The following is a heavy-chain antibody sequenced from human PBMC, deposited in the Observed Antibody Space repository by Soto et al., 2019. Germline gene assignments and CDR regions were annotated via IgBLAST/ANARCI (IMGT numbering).Heavy chain of an antibody. Sequence: SQTLSLTCAMSGDSVSSNSAAWNWISQSPSRGLEWLGRTYYRSKWYNDYAVSVKSRITINPDTSKNQFSLQLNSVTPEDTAVYYCARDRGSSSGWLNNWFDPWGQGTLVTVSS. J-gene: IGHJ5*02. CDR1: GDSVSSNSAA. CDR3: ARDRGSSSGWLNNWFDP. CDR2: TYYRSKWYN. D-gene: IGHD6-19*01. V-gene: IGHV6-1*01.